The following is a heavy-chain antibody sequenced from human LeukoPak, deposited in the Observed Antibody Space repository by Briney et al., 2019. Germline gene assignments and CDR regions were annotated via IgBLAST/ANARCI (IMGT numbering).Heavy chain of an antibody. CDR2: IYYSGST. CDR3: ARRVISEFSIDKGNWLDP. D-gene: IGHD3-3*02. V-gene: IGHV4-39*01. Sequence: PSETLSLTCTVSDGSISRSYYWGWIRQPPGKGLEWVGTIYYSGSTYYNPSLKSRVTISVDSSKNQFSLRLTSVTAADTAVYYCARRVISEFSIDKGNWLDPWGQGTLVTVSS. J-gene: IGHJ5*02. CDR1: DGSISRSYY.